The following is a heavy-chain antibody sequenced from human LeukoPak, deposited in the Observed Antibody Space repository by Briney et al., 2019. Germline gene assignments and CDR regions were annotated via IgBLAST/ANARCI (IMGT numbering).Heavy chain of an antibody. Sequence: SETLSLTCAVYGGSCSGYYWSWIRQPPGKGLEWIGEINHSGSTNYNPSLKSRVTISVDTSKNQCSLKLSSVTAADTAVYYCARGPRYYYDSSGYYWGQGTLVTVSS. CDR1: GGSCSGYY. CDR2: INHSGST. CDR3: ARGPRYYYDSSGYY. J-gene: IGHJ4*02. D-gene: IGHD3-22*01. V-gene: IGHV4-34*01.